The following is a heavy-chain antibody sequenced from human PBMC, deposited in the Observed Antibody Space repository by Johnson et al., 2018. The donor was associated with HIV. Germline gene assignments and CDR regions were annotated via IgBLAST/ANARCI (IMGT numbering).Heavy chain of an antibody. CDR3: AKDLGITVAGRGGLDAFDI. Sequence: QVQLVESGGGVVQPGMSLRLSCAASGFTFSSYAMHWVSQAPGKGLEWVALISYDGTNKYYADSVKGRFTISRDNSKNTLYLQMNSLRAEDTAVYYCAKDLGITVAGRGGLDAFDIWGQGTMVTVSS. J-gene: IGHJ3*02. V-gene: IGHV3-30-3*01. CDR1: GFTFSSYA. CDR2: ISYDGTNK. D-gene: IGHD6-19*01.